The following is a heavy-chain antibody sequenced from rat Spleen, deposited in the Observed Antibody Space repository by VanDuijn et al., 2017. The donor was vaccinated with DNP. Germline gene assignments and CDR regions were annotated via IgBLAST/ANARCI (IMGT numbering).Heavy chain of an antibody. V-gene: IGHV5-31*01. CDR2: ISPRGTRT. Sequence: EVQLVESGGDLVQPGRSLKLSCVASRFTFNSYWMAWIRQVPGKGLEWVASISPRGTRTYYRDVVKGRFTISRDNADHTLYLQMDSLRSEDTATYYCSRRGYGYNYFDYWGQGVMVAVSS. CDR1: RFTFNSYW. D-gene: IGHD1-9*01. CDR3: SRRGYGYNYFDY. J-gene: IGHJ2*01.